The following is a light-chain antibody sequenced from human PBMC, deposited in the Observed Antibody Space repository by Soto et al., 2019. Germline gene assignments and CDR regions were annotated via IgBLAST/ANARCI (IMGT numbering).Light chain of an antibody. CDR1: QGVSSN. Sequence: EIVMTQSPATLSVSPGQRATLSCRASQGVSSNLAWYQHSPGQAPRLLIYGASTRATGISDRFSGSGSGTEYTLTISNLQSEDFAVYYCQQYNNWPHPFGQGTKVEIK. V-gene: IGKV3-15*01. CDR2: GAS. CDR3: QQYNNWPHP. J-gene: IGKJ1*01.